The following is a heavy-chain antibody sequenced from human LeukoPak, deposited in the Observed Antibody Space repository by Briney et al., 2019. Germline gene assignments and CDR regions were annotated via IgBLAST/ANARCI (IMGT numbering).Heavy chain of an antibody. D-gene: IGHD3-9*01. CDR3: ARVLLGMSAFDL. Sequence: GGSLRLSCAASGFTFSSYTMNWVRQAPGKALEWVSSINSGNNYIYYADSVKGRFTISRDNAKNSLFLQMNSLRADDTAVYSCARVLLGMSAFDLWGQGAMVSVSS. CDR2: INSGNNYI. J-gene: IGHJ3*01. V-gene: IGHV3-21*06. CDR1: GFTFSSYT.